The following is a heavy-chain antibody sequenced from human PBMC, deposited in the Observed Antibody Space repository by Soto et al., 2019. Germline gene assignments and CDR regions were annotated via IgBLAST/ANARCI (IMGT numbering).Heavy chain of an antibody. CDR1: GGSFSSYA. D-gene: IGHD3-22*01. CDR2: IIPIFGTA. V-gene: IGHV1-69*06. Sequence: SVKVSCKASGGSFSSYAISWVRQAPGQGLEWMGGIIPIFGTANYAQKFQGRVTITADKSTSTAYMELSSLRSEDTAVYYCARGLLTHYYDSSGYYFPFDYWGQGTLVTVSS. J-gene: IGHJ4*02. CDR3: ARGLLTHYYDSSGYYFPFDY.